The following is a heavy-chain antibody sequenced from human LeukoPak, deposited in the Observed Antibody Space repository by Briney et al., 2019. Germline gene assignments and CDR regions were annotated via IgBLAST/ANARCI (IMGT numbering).Heavy chain of an antibody. V-gene: IGHV4-59*01. J-gene: IGHJ3*02. Sequence: SETLSLTCTVSGGAISGYYWSWIRQPPGKGLEWIGYIFYSGTTNYNPSLKSRVTISVDTSKKRFSLKLSSVTAADTAVYYCARDSGKRRFGVDAFDIWGQGTMVTVSS. CDR2: IFYSGTT. D-gene: IGHD3-10*01. CDR1: GGAISGYY. CDR3: ARDSGKRRFGVDAFDI.